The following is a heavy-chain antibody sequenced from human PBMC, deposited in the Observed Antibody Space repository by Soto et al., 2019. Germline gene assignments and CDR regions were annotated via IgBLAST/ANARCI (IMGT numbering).Heavy chain of an antibody. D-gene: IGHD1-7*01. CDR2: IVVGSGNT. J-gene: IGHJ6*02. CDR1: GYTFTSSA. Sequence: SVKVSCNASGYTFTSSAVQWVRQARGQRLEWIGWIVVGSGNTNYAQKFQERVTITRDMSTSTAYMELSSLRSEDTAVYYCAGHWNYRPYYYYGMDVWGQGTTVTVSS. CDR3: AGHWNYRPYYYYGMDV. V-gene: IGHV1-58*01.